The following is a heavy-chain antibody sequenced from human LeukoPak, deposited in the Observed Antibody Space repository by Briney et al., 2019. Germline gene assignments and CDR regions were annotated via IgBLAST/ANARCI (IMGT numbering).Heavy chain of an antibody. Sequence: GGSLRLSCAASGFTFNNYAMSWVRQAPGKGLEWVSVISGSGGSTDYADSVKGRFTISRDNSKNTLYLQMNSLGAEDTAVYYCAKGDSTYYYDSSGYMWGQGTLVTVSS. CDR2: ISGSGGST. J-gene: IGHJ4*02. CDR3: AKGDSTYYYDSSGYM. V-gene: IGHV3-23*01. CDR1: GFTFNNYA. D-gene: IGHD3-22*01.